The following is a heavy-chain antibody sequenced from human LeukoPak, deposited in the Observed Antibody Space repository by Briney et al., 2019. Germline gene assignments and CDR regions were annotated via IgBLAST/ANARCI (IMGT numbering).Heavy chain of an antibody. V-gene: IGHV3-33*01. CDR2: IWSDGSNK. CDR1: GFTFSSYA. D-gene: IGHD6-19*01. Sequence: PGRSLRLSCAASGFTFSSYAMHWVRQAPGKGLEWVAVIWSDGSNKYYADSVKGRFTISRDNPKNTLYLQMNSLRAEDTAVYYCARYSSGFLDSWGQGTLVTVSS. CDR3: ARYSSGFLDS. J-gene: IGHJ4*02.